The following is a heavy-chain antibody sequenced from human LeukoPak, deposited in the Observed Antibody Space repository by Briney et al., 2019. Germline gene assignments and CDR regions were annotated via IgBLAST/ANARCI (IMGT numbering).Heavy chain of an antibody. CDR2: IIPIFGSA. CDR1: GGTFSSYA. CDR3: AKGSRLREGGSYRF. V-gene: IGHV1-69*06. J-gene: IGHJ4*02. Sequence: SVKVSCKASGGTFSSYAINWVRQAPGQGLEWMGRIIPIFGSANYAQKFQGRVTITADKSTRTAYMELSSLRSEDTALYYCAKGSRLREGGSYRFWGQGTLVTVSS. D-gene: IGHD3-16*02.